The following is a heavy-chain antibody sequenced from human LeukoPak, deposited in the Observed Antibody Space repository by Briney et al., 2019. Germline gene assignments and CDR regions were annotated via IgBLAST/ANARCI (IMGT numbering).Heavy chain of an antibody. J-gene: IGHJ6*03. Sequence: ASVKVSCKASGYTFTANYIHWVRQAPGQGLEWVGRIHPKSGGANYAQKFRDRVTLTRDTSINTAYMELSGLRSDDAAVYYCARAYNDSSGYFGWGTDYYYYYMDVWGEGTTVTISS. CDR1: GYTFTANY. D-gene: IGHD3-22*01. CDR3: ARAYNDSSGYFGWGTDYYYYYMDV. V-gene: IGHV1-2*06. CDR2: IHPKSGGA.